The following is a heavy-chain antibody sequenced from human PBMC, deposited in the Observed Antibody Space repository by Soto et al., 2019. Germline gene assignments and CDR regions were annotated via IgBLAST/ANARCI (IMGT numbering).Heavy chain of an antibody. Sequence: SETLSLTCAVSGYSISSGYYWGWIRQPPGKGLEWIGSIYHSGSTYYNPSLKSRVTISVDTSKNQFSLKLSSVTAADTAVYYCARLTEIDYWGQGTLVTVS. D-gene: IGHD3-16*01. CDR2: IYHSGST. J-gene: IGHJ4*02. CDR1: GYSISSGYY. CDR3: ARLTEIDY. V-gene: IGHV4-38-2*01.